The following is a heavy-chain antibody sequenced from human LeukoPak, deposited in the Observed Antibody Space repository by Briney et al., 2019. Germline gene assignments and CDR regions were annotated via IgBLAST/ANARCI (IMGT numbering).Heavy chain of an antibody. Sequence: GGSLRLSCAASGFTFSSYVMSWVRQAPGKGLEWVSGISGSGGSTYYADSVKGRFTISRDNSKNTLYLQMNSLRAEDTAVYYCAKDFSDYYFVDYWGQGTLVTVSS. J-gene: IGHJ4*02. V-gene: IGHV3-23*01. CDR1: GFTFSSYV. D-gene: IGHD3-22*01. CDR3: AKDFSDYYFVDY. CDR2: ISGSGGST.